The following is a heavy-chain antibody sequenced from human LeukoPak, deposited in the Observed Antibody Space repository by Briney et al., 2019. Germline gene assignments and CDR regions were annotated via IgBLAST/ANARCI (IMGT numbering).Heavy chain of an antibody. V-gene: IGHV1-46*01. CDR2: INPSGGTT. J-gene: IGHJ4*02. Sequence: ASVKVSCKASGYTFSSYYIHWVRQAPGQGLEWMGIINPSGGTTSYAQNFQGRVTMTRDTSTSTVYMELSSLRSEDTAMYYCARDQLGIAAAGGFVTGPNDYWGQGTLVTVSS. CDR1: GYTFSSYY. D-gene: IGHD6-13*01. CDR3: ARDQLGIAAAGGFVTGPNDY.